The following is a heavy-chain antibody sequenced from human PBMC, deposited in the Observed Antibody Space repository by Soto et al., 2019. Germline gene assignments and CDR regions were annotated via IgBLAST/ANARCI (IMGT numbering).Heavy chain of an antibody. D-gene: IGHD6-13*01. CDR2: IYYSGST. Sequence: SETLSLTCTVSGGSISSYYWSWIRQPPGKGLEWIGYIYYSGSTNYNPSLKSRVTISVDTSKNQFSLKLSSVTAADTAVYYCASQIAAAGQYNWFDPWGQGTLVPVSS. CDR1: GGSISSYY. CDR3: ASQIAAAGQYNWFDP. V-gene: IGHV4-59*01. J-gene: IGHJ5*02.